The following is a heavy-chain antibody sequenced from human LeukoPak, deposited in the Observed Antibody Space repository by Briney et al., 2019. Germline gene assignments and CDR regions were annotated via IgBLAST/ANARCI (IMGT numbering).Heavy chain of an antibody. CDR2: IHPNSGST. J-gene: IGHJ4*02. V-gene: IGHV1-2*02. D-gene: IGHD7-27*01. CDR1: GYTFLDYY. CDR3: ARDSTGGYPDY. Sequence: GASVKVACLASGYTFLDYYIHWVRQAPGQGLEYIGCIHPNSGSTNYAQMVQGRVTMTSDTSINTAFMELRSLRSDDTAVYYCARDSTGGYPDYWGQGTLVTVSA.